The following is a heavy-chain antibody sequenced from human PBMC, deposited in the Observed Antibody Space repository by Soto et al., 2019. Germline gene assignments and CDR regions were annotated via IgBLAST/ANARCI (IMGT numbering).Heavy chain of an antibody. CDR1: GFTFSSYA. CDR3: AKDLWNYGGYGMDV. D-gene: IGHD1-7*01. V-gene: IGHV3-23*01. J-gene: IGHJ6*02. CDR2: ISGSGGST. Sequence: GGSPRLSCAASGFTFSSYAMSWVRQAPGKGLEWVSAISGSGGSTYYADSVKGRFTISRDNSKNTLYLQMNSLRAEDTAVYYCAKDLWNYGGYGMDVWGQGTTVTVSS.